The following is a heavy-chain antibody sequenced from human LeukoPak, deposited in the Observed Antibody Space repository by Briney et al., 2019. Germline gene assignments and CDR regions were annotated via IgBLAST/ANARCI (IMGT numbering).Heavy chain of an antibody. CDR2: VNPNSGDT. Sequence: GASVKVSCKASGYTFTTFEISWVRQAPGQGLEWMGWVNPNSGDTGYAQQIQGRVNLTRNTAIATAYMELSSLKSEDTGVYYCARVDTGLTYWGQGTLIIVSS. CDR3: ARVDTGLTY. J-gene: IGHJ4*02. V-gene: IGHV1-8*02. CDR1: GYTFTTFE. D-gene: IGHD2-8*02.